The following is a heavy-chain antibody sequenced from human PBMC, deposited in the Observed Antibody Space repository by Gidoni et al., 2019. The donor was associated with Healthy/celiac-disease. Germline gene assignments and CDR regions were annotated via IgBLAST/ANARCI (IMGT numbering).Heavy chain of an antibody. D-gene: IGHD4-17*01. CDR1: GFTFSSYG. CDR2: ISYDGSNK. J-gene: IGHJ4*02. V-gene: IGHV3-30*03. CDR3: ARGTKSYSGDYYPAGY. Sequence: QVQLVESGGGVVQPGRSLRLSCAASGFTFSSYGMHWVRQAPGKGLEWVAVISYDGSNKYYADSVKGRFTISRDNSKNTLYLQMNSLRAEDTAVYYCARGTKSYSGDYYPAGYWGQGTLVTVSS.